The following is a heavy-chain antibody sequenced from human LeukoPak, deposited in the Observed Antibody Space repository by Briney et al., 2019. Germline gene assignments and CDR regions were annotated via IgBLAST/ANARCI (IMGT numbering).Heavy chain of an antibody. D-gene: IGHD6-19*01. J-gene: IGHJ4*02. Sequence: SQTLSLTCAISGDSVSRDSIAWNWIRQSPSRGLEWLGRTYYKSAWYNDYAVHMKSRITISPDTSKNQFSLQLNSVTPDDTAVYYCARGTGWPHFDYWGQGVLVTVSS. CDR1: GDSVSRDSIA. CDR3: ARGTGWPHFDY. V-gene: IGHV6-1*01. CDR2: TYYKSAWYN.